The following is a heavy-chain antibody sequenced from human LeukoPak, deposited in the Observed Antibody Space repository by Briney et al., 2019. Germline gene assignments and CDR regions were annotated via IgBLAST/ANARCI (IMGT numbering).Heavy chain of an antibody. V-gene: IGHV3-48*03. CDR1: GFTFSSYE. Sequence: PGGSLTLSCAASGFTFSSYEMHWVRQAPGKGLEWVSYMSSSGSTIYYADSVKGRFTISRGNAKNSLYLQMNSLRAEDTAVYYCAELGITMIGGVWGKGTTVTISS. D-gene: IGHD3-10*02. CDR3: AELGITMIGGV. CDR2: MSSSGSTI. J-gene: IGHJ6*04.